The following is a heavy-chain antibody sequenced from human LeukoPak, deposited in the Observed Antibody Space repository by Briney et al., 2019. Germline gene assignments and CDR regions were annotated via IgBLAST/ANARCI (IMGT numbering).Heavy chain of an antibody. D-gene: IGHD1-26*01. CDR2: IYYTGYT. Sequence: SETLSLTCTVSGGSLSSSFYCWVWIRQPPGKGLEWVGTIYYTGYTNYNPSLKSRVTISVHTSKNQFSLKLSSVTAADTAVYYCARWEGGSYYDFDYWGQGTLVTVSS. CDR1: GGSLSSSFYC. J-gene: IGHJ4*02. CDR3: ARWEGGSYYDFDY. V-gene: IGHV4-39*07.